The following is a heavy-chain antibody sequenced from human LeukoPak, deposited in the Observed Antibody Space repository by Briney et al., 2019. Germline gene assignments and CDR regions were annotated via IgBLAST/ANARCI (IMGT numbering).Heavy chain of an antibody. CDR1: GCSVSSGSYY. D-gene: IGHD1-1*01. Sequence: SETLSLTCTVSGCSVSSGSYYWSWIRQPPGKGLKWIGNIHYSGSTNYNPSLKSRVTISVDTSKNQLSLKLSSVTAADTAVYYCARGRYNQDYWGQGTLVTVSS. CDR3: ARGRYNQDY. J-gene: IGHJ4*02. V-gene: IGHV4-61*01. CDR2: IHYSGST.